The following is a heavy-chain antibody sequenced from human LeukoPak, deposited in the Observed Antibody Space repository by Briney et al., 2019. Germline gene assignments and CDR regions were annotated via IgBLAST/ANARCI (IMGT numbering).Heavy chain of an antibody. D-gene: IGHD3-22*01. CDR1: GFTVSSNY. Sequence: GGSLRLSCAASGFTVSSNYMNWVRQAPGKGLEWVSIIYSGGNTHYADSVKGRFTISRDNSQNTLYLQMNNLRPEDTAVYYCARLLYYYDSSIYQRYFDYWGQGTLVTVSS. CDR2: IYSGGNT. V-gene: IGHV3-53*01. CDR3: ARLLYYYDSSIYQRYFDY. J-gene: IGHJ4*02.